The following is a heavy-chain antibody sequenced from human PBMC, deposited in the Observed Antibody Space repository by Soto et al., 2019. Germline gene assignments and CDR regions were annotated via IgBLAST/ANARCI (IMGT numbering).Heavy chain of an antibody. CDR2: ITYRGDT. D-gene: IGHD2-2*01. V-gene: IGHV4-31*03. CDR3: ARDRCSITSWEVCWFGP. J-gene: IGHJ5*02. Sequence: PSETLSLTCTVSGASISGACYSWSWVRQHTGQGLEWFGYITYRGDTDYNTSLRSRVSISIDTSRNQFSLKLSSVTAAAAAVYYCARDRCSITSWEVCWFGPWGQGTLVTVSS. CDR1: GASISGACYS.